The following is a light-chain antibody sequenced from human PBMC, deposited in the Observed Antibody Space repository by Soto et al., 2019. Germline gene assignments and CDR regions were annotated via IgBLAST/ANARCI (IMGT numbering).Light chain of an antibody. CDR1: QDISNY. CDR3: QHYNSYSEA. J-gene: IGKJ1*01. V-gene: IGKV1-33*01. Sequence: DIQMTQSPSSLSASVGGRVTSTCQASQDISNYLNWYQQQPGKAPKLLIYDASNLETGVPSRFSGSGSGTEFTLTISSLQPDDFATYYCQHYNSYSEAFGQGTKVDI. CDR2: DAS.